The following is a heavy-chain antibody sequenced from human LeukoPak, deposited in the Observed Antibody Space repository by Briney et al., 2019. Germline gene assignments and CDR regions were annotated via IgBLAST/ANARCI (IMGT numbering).Heavy chain of an antibody. CDR2: ISAYNGNT. CDR1: GYTFTSYG. CDR3: ARDVGTLFDIPPLDY. Sequence: ASVKVSCKASGYTFTSYGISWVRQAPGQGREWMGWISAYNGNTNYAQKLQGRVTMTTDTSTSTAYMELRSLRSDDTAVYYCARDVGTLFDIPPLDYWGQGTLVTVSS. J-gene: IGHJ4*02. D-gene: IGHD3-3*01. V-gene: IGHV1-18*01.